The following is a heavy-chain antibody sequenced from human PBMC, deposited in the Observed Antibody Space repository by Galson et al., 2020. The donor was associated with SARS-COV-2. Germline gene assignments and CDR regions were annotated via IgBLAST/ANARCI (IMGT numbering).Heavy chain of an antibody. CDR3: ARSGAYYYDSSGLDY. J-gene: IGHJ4*02. CDR2: ISAYNGNT. V-gene: IGHV1-18*01. CDR1: GYTFTSYG. D-gene: IGHD3-22*01. Sequence: ASVKVSCKASGYTFTSYGISWVRQAPGQALEWMGWISAYNGNTNYAQKLQGRVTMTTDTSTSTAYMELRSLRSDDTAVYYCARSGAYYYDSSGLDYWGQGTLVTVSS.